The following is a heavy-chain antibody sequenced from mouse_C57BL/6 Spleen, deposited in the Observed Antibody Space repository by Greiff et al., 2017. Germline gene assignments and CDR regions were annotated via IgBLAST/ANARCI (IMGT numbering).Heavy chain of an antibody. CDR2: IDPSDSET. J-gene: IGHJ2*01. CDR1: GYTFTSYW. D-gene: IGHD2-1*01. V-gene: IGHV1-52*01. Sequence: VQLQQPGAELVRPGSSVKLSCKASGYTFTSYWMHWVKQRPIQGLEWIGNIDPSDSETHYNQKFKDKATLTVDKSSSTAYMQLSSLTSEDSAVYYCARRNYEYYFDYWGQGTTLTVSS. CDR3: ARRNYEYYFDY.